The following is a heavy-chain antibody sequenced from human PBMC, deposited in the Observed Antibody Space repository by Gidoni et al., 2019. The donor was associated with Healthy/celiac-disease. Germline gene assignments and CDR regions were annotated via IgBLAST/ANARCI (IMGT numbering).Heavy chain of an antibody. J-gene: IGHJ6*02. CDR3: ARAYDFWSGYPGYYYGMDV. V-gene: IGHV4-61*02. Sequence: QVQLPESGPGLVKPSQTLSLTCTVSGGSISSGSYYWSWIRQPAGKGLEWIGRIYTSGSTNYNPSLKSRVTISVDTSKNQFSLKLSSVTAADTAVYYCARAYDFWSGYPGYYYGMDVWGQGTTVTVSS. CDR1: GGSISSGSYY. CDR2: IYTSGST. D-gene: IGHD3-3*01.